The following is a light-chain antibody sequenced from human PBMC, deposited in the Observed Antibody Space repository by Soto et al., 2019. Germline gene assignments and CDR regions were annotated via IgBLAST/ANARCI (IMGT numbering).Light chain of an antibody. CDR1: QSIGSG. V-gene: IGKV1-5*01. J-gene: IGKJ1*01. CDR3: QQYNSYPWT. Sequence: GDRVTITCRASQSIGSGLAWYQQKPGKAPKLLIYDASSLESGVPSRFSGSGSGTEFTLTISSLQPDDFATYYCQQYNSYPWTFGQGTKVVMK. CDR2: DAS.